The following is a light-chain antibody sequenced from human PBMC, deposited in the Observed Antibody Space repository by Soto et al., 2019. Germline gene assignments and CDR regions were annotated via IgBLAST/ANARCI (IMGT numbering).Light chain of an antibody. J-gene: IGLJ3*02. Sequence: QSVLTQPPSVSGAPGQRVTFSCTGSSSNIGAGYDVHWYQHLPGTAPRLLIYDNSNRPSGVPDRLSGSNSGTSASLAISGLQVEDEADYYCQSYDRSLSGWVFGGGTKLTVL. CDR3: QSYDRSLSGWV. V-gene: IGLV1-40*01. CDR1: SSNIGAGYD. CDR2: DNS.